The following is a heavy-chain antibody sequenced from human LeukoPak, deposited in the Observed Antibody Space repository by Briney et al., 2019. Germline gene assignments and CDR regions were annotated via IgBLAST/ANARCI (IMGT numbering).Heavy chain of an antibody. Sequence: GGSLRLSCAASGFTFSSYAMSWVRQAPGKGLEWVSAISGSCGSTYYADSVKGRFTISRDNSKNTLYLQSNSRRAEDTAVYYGAKEKIAGEKVDYGGQETRFTASS. V-gene: IGHV3-23*01. J-gene: IGHJ4*02. CDR2: ISGSCGST. CDR3: AKEKIAGEKVDY. CDR1: GFTFSSYA. D-gene: IGHD4-17*01.